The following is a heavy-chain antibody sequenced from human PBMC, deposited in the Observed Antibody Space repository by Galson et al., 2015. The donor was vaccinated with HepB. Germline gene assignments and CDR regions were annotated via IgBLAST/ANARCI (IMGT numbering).Heavy chain of an antibody. CDR2: ISHTGGT. V-gene: IGHV4-31*03. Sequence: TLSLTCTVSGYAISSGGFYWSWIRQRPGKGLEWLGYISHTGGTYYNPSLGGRLTLPVDRWKNQFSLRLKSLTAADTAIYYCARPEEPTTLGGGGLLFDPWGQGTLVIVSS. J-gene: IGHJ5*02. D-gene: IGHD2/OR15-2a*01. CDR1: GYAISSGGFY. CDR3: ARPEEPTTLGGGGLLFDP.